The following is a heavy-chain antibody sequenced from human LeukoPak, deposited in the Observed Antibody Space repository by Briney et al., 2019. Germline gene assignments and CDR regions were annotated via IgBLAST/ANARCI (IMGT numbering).Heavy chain of an antibody. V-gene: IGHV3-30*04. CDR2: ISKDGSMR. CDR1: GFSFTKYA. J-gene: IGHJ3*02. Sequence: PGGSLRLSCAASGFSFTKYAMDWVRQAPGKGLEWVAIISKDGSMRYYADSVEGRFTVSRDNSNNAVYLQMSSLKGEDTAVYYCAGEKFDIWGQGTMVTVSA. CDR3: AGEKFDI.